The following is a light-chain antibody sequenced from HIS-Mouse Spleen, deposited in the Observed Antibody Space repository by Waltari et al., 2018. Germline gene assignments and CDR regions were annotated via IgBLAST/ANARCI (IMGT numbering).Light chain of an antibody. J-gene: IGLJ2*01. CDR2: EDS. Sequence: SYELTQPPSVSVSPGQTARITCSGDALQKKYAYWYQQKSGQAPVLVIYEDSKRPSGVPERFPGSRSGKIANLNISGAQGEDEADYYCYSTDSSGNHRVFGGGTKLTVL. V-gene: IGLV3-10*01. CDR1: ALQKKY. CDR3: YSTDSSGNHRV.